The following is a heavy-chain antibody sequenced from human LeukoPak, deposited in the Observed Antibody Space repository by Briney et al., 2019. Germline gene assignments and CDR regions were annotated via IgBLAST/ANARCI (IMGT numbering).Heavy chain of an antibody. V-gene: IGHV4-39*02. D-gene: IGHD5-18*01. J-gene: IGHJ4*02. CDR1: GASIISSSCY. CDR3: ARERHPTWIQLWLRRALLHPFDY. CDR2: IYYTGNI. Sequence: NASETLSLTCAVSGASIISSSCYWGWVRQPPGKGLEWIGAIYYTGNIYFNLSLKSRLTISVDTSKNQFPLKLDSVTAADTAVYYCARERHPTWIQLWLRRALLHPFDYWGQGTLVTVSS.